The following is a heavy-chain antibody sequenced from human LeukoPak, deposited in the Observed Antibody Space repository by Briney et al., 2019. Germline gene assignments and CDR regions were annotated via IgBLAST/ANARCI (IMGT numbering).Heavy chain of an antibody. Sequence: GGSLRLSCAASGFTFSSYAMSWVRQAPGKGLEWVSANSGSGGNTYYADSVRGRFTMSRDNSKNTLYLQMDSLRVEDTAVYYCARDREMAAFDYWGQGTLVTVSS. CDR2: NSGSGGNT. V-gene: IGHV3-23*01. CDR3: ARDREMAAFDY. D-gene: IGHD5-24*01. CDR1: GFTFSSYA. J-gene: IGHJ4*02.